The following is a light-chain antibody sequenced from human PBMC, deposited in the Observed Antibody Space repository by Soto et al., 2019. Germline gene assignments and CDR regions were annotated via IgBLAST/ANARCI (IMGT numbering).Light chain of an antibody. CDR3: LQHNSYPLT. V-gene: IGKV1-17*01. J-gene: IGKJ4*01. CDR1: QGIRNE. CDR2: AAS. Sequence: DIQMTQSPSSLSASVGDRVTITCRASQGIRNELGWYQQKPGKAPKRLIYAASSLQSGVPSRFSGSGSGPEFTLTISSLQPEDFATYYCLQHNSYPLTFGGGTKVEIK.